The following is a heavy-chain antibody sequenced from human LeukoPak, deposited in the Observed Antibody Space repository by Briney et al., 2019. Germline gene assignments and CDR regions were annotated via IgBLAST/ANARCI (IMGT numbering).Heavy chain of an antibody. Sequence: ASVTVSCKASGYTFTSYGISWVRQAPGQGLEGMGWISAYNGNTNYAQKLQGRVTMTTDTSTSTAYMELRSLRSDDTAVYYCARDKGMVTATLPDYWGQGTLVTVSS. CDR2: ISAYNGNT. J-gene: IGHJ4*02. CDR3: ARDKGMVTATLPDY. CDR1: GYTFTSYG. V-gene: IGHV1-18*01. D-gene: IGHD2-21*02.